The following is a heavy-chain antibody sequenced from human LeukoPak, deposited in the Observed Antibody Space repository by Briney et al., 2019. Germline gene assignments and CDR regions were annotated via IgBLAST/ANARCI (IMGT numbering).Heavy chain of an antibody. D-gene: IGHD2-2*01. V-gene: IGHV5-51*01. CDR3: ARSKDLYCSGTTCYPGMDV. CDR1: GYSFISYW. Sequence: GESLKISCKASGYSFISYWIAWVRQMPGKGLEWMGGIYPGDSDTKYSPSFEGKVTISVDKSISTAYLQWTSLKASDTAMYYCARSKDLYCSGTTCYPGMDVWGQGTTVTVSS. CDR2: IYPGDSDT. J-gene: IGHJ6*02.